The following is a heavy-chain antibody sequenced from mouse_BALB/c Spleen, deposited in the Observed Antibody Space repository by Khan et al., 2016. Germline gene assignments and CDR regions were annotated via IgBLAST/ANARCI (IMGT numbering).Heavy chain of an antibody. CDR1: GYTFTSYW. CDR3: SDSSGSY. J-gene: IGHJ3*01. Sequence: QVQLKQSGAELAKPGASVKMSCKASGYTFTSYWMHWVKQRPGQGLEWIGYINPSTGYTEYNQKFKDKATLTADKSSSTAYMQLSSLTSKDYAVYYWSDSSGSYWCQGTLVTVSA. V-gene: IGHV1-7*01. D-gene: IGHD3-2*01. CDR2: INPSTGYT.